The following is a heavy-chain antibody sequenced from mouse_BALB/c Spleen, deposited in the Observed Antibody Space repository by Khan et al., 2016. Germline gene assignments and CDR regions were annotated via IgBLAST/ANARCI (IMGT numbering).Heavy chain of an antibody. J-gene: IGHJ4*01. Sequence: QVQLQQSGVELMKPGASVKISCKTTGYTFSNYWIEWVKQRPGHGLEWIGDILPGNANSNYNENLKGKATLTADTSSNTAYMQLSSLTSEDSAVYYCARAWYSMDYWGQGTSVTVSS. CDR3: ARAWYSMDY. CDR1: GYTFSNYW. CDR2: ILPGNANS. V-gene: IGHV1-9*01.